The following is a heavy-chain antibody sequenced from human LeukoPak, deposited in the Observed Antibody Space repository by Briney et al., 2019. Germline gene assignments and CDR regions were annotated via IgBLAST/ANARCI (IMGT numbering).Heavy chain of an antibody. CDR1: GGSISSYY. CDR3: ARHERDASLDHALDI. J-gene: IGHJ3*02. CDR2: IYYSGST. V-gene: IGHV4-59*08. Sequence: SETLSLTCTVSGGSISSYYWSWIRQPPGKGLEWIGYIYYSGSTSYNPSLKSRVIISVDTSKNQFSLKLSSVTAADTAVYYCARHERDASLDHALDIWGQGTMVTVSS. D-gene: IGHD5-24*01.